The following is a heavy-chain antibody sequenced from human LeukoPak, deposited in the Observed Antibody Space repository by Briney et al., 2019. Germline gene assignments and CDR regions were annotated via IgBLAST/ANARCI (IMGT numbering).Heavy chain of an antibody. V-gene: IGHV4-59*01. Sequence: SETLSLTCTVSGGPISSYYWSWIRQPPGKGLEWIGYIQNRGSTNYNPSLKSRVTLSVDTSKNQFSLKLTSVTAADTAVYYCARDRPGIAVAGDAFDIWGQGTMVTVSS. CDR2: IQNRGST. J-gene: IGHJ3*02. D-gene: IGHD6-19*01. CDR3: ARDRPGIAVAGDAFDI. CDR1: GGPISSYY.